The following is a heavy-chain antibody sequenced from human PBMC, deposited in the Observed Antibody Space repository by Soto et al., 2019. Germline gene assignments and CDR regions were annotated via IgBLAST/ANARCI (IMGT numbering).Heavy chain of an antibody. CDR1: GGSISDISYC. J-gene: IGHJ5*02. D-gene: IGHD2-15*01. CDR2: MFYSGAT. Sequence: LSLTCTVSGGSISDISYCWGWIRQPPGKGLQWIGCMFYSGATYYNPSLKNRVTLSVDTSNNEFSLKLVSVTAPDTAVYYCARHKSGSDWLDPWGQGTLVTVSS. V-gene: IGHV4-39*01. CDR3: ARHKSGSDWLDP.